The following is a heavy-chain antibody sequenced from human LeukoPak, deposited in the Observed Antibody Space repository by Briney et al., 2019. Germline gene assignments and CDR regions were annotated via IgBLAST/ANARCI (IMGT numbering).Heavy chain of an antibody. CDR3: ARGGGTYYQAFDI. D-gene: IGHD1-26*01. Sequence: GGSLRLSCAASGFTFSSFGMNWVRQAPGKGLEWVSYISPSTTTIYYADSVKGRFTISSDYAKNSLYLQMDSLRAEDTAVYYCARGGGTYYQAFDIWGQGTMVSVSS. J-gene: IGHJ3*02. V-gene: IGHV3-48*01. CDR1: GFTFSSFG. CDR2: ISPSTTTI.